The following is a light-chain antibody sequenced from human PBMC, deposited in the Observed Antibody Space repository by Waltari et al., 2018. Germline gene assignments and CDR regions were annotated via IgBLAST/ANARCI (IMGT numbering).Light chain of an antibody. J-gene: IGKJ3*01. CDR2: AAS. CDR1: QGISSY. Sequence: AIRITQSPSSLSASTGDRVTITCRASQGISSYLAWYQQKPGTAPKLLIYAASTLQSGVPSRFSGSGSGTDFTLTISCLQSEDFATYYCQQYYSYPQTFGPGTKVDIK. V-gene: IGKV1-8*01. CDR3: QQYYSYPQT.